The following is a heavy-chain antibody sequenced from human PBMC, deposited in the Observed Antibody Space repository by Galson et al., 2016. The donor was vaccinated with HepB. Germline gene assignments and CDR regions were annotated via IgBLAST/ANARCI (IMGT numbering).Heavy chain of an antibody. CDR2: IHYPWRT. CDR1: GGSITSADNN. D-gene: IGHD3-10*01. CDR3: ARDSGWGSFPLFHYFGLDV. Sequence: TLSLTCAVSGGSITSADNNLGWIRQHPGKGLEWIGYIHYPWRTYYCPSLKPRLNISLDASKNPFFLRPNSVTAADSAVYYCARDSGWGSFPLFHYFGLDVWGRGTTVIVSS. V-gene: IGHV4-31*11. J-gene: IGHJ6*02.